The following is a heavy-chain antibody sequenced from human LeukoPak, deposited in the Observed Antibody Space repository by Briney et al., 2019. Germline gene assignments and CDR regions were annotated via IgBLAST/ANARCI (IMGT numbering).Heavy chain of an antibody. CDR3: ARVVEVGVPGFQN. J-gene: IGHJ1*01. CDR1: GYTFTGYY. Sequence: ASVKVSCKASGYTFTGYYLHWVRQAPRQGPEWMGWINPNSGATYYLQKFQGRITMTRDTSISTAYMELNRRISDDTAVYYCARVVEVGVPGFQNWGQGTLVTVSS. D-gene: IGHD3-22*01. CDR2: INPNSGAT. V-gene: IGHV1-2*02.